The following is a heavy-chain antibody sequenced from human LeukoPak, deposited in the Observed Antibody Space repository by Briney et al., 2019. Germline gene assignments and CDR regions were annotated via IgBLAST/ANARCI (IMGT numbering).Heavy chain of an antibody. CDR3: ASYYSSSWYSPFDY. CDR2: ISSSSSTI. CDR1: GFTFSSHS. D-gene: IGHD6-13*01. J-gene: IGHJ4*02. V-gene: IGHV3-48*01. Sequence: PGGSLRLSCAASGFTFSSHSMNWVRQAPGKGLEWVSYISSSSSTIYYADSVKGRFTISRDNAKNSLYLQMNSLGAEDTAVYYCASYYSSSWYSPFDYWGQGTLVTVSS.